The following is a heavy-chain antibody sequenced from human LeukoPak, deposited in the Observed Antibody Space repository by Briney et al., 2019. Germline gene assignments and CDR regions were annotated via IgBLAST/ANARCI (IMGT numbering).Heavy chain of an antibody. CDR1: GGSFSGYY. CDR2: INHSGST. CDR3: ARGGGSGSRGFDP. D-gene: IGHD3-10*01. Sequence: PSETLSLTFAVYGGSFSGYYWSWIRQPPGKGLEWIGEINHSGSTNYNPSLKSRVTISVDTSKNQFSLKLSSVTAADTAVYYCARGGGSGSRGFDPWGQGTLVTVSS. V-gene: IGHV4-34*01. J-gene: IGHJ5*02.